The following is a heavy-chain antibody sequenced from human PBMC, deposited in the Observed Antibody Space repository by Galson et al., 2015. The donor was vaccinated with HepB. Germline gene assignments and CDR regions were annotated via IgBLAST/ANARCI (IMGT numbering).Heavy chain of an antibody. CDR3: ARQEYSSSYGY. CDR2: IYYSGST. CDR1: GGSISSSSYY. V-gene: IGHV4-39*01. J-gene: IGHJ4*02. Sequence: LSLTCTVSGGSISSSSYYWGWIRQPPGKGLEWIGSIYYSGSTYYNPSLKSRVTISVDTSKNQFSLKLSSVTAADTAVYYCARQEYSSSYGYWGQGTLVTVSS. D-gene: IGHD6-6*01.